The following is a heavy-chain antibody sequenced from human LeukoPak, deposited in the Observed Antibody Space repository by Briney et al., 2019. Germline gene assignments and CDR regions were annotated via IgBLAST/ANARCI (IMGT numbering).Heavy chain of an antibody. V-gene: IGHV3-23*01. CDR1: GGTFSSYA. CDR2: ISGSGGST. J-gene: IGHJ3*02. D-gene: IGHD6-13*01. CDR3: AKDVIAAAGAFDI. Sequence: GGSLRLYCAASGGTFSSYAMSWVRQAPGKGLEWVSAISGSGGSTYYADSVKGRFTISRDNSKTTLYLQMSSLRAEDTAVYYCAKDVIAAAGAFDIWGQGTMVTVSS.